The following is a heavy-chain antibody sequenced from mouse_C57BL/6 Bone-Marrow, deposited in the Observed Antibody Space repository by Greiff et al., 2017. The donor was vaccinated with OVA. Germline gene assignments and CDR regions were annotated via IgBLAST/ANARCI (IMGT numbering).Heavy chain of an antibody. D-gene: IGHD2-3*01. J-gene: IGHJ3*01. V-gene: IGHV1-55*01. Sequence: QVQLKQPGAELVKPGASVKMSCKASGYTFTSYWITWVKQRPGQGLEWIGDIYPGSGSTNYNEKFKSKATLTVDTSSSTAYMQLSSLTSEDSAVYYCARGDDGYYVAWFAYWGQGTLVTVSA. CDR2: IYPGSGST. CDR1: GYTFTSYW. CDR3: ARGDDGYYVAWFAY.